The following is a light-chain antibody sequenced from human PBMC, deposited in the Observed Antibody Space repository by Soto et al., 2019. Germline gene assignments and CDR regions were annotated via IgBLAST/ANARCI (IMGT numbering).Light chain of an antibody. CDR3: MQGTHWPPT. CDR1: QSVVYSDGNAD. Sequence: DVVMTQSPPSLPVTLGQPASISCRSSQSVVYSDGNADLNWFHQRPGQSPRRLIYTVSNRDSGVPDRFSGGGSGTDFTLKISRVEAEDVGIYYCMQGTHWPPTFGQGTKVEI. CDR2: TVS. V-gene: IGKV2-30*01. J-gene: IGKJ1*01.